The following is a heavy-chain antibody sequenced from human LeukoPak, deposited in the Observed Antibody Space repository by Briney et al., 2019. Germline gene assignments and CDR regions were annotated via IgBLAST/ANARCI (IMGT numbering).Heavy chain of an antibody. Sequence: SQTLSLTCTLSGGSISSGSYYWSWIRQPAGKGLEWIGRIYTSGSTNYNPSLKSRVPISVDTSKNQFSLKLSSVTAADTAVYYCARGATYYYDSSGHPNSDDAFDIWGQGTMVTVSS. J-gene: IGHJ3*02. CDR1: GGSISSGSYY. CDR2: IYTSGST. D-gene: IGHD3-22*01. CDR3: ARGATYYYDSSGHPNSDDAFDI. V-gene: IGHV4-61*02.